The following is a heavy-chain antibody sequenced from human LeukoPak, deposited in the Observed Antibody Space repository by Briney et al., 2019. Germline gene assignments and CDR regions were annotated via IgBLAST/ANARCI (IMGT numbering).Heavy chain of an antibody. V-gene: IGHV4-39*07. J-gene: IGHJ6*03. Sequence: SETLSLTCTVSGGSISSSSYYWGWIRQPPGTGLEWIGSIYYSGSTYYNPSLKSRVTISVDTSKSQFSLKLSSVTAADTAVYYCARGPRDSSSWYGYYYYYYYMDVWGKGTTVTVSS. CDR1: GGSISSSSYY. CDR3: ARGPRDSSSWYGYYYYYYYMDV. CDR2: IYYSGST. D-gene: IGHD6-13*01.